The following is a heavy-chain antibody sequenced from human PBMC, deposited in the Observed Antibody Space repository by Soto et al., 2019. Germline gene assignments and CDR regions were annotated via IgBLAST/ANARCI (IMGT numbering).Heavy chain of an antibody. CDR2: IITIFGTA. CDR1: GCSFSSYA. CDR3: ARGTDIVVVPAAATGWFDP. J-gene: IGHJ5*02. V-gene: IGHV1-69*13. D-gene: IGHD2-2*01. Sequence: ASVKVSCKASGCSFSSYANSWERQAPGQGHEWVGGIITIFGTANYAQKFQGRVTITADESTSTDYMELSSLRSEDTAVYYCARGTDIVVVPAAATGWFDPWGQGTLVTVSS.